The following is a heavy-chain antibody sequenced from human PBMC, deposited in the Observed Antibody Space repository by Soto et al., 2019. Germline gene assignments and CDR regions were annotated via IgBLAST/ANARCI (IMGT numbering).Heavy chain of an antibody. CDR2: INVGNGNT. J-gene: IGHJ4*02. Sequence: ASVKVSCKASGYTFTTYGLHWVRQAPGQGLEWMGWINVGNGNTKYSQKFQGRVTITRDTSASTAYMELSSLRSEDTAVYYCARSFTSGIAVAGSFDHWCQGTLVNVPS. D-gene: IGHD6-19*01. CDR1: GYTFTTYG. CDR3: ARSFTSGIAVAGSFDH. V-gene: IGHV1-3*01.